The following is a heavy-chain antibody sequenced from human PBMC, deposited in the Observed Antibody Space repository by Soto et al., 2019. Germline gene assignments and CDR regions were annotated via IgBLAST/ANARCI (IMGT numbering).Heavy chain of an antibody. V-gene: IGHV3-48*01. CDR2: IIGSSSAI. D-gene: IGHD3-16*01. CDR3: ARGFTGL. Sequence: EVHLVESGGGLVQPGGSLRLSCAASGFTFSSYSMNWVRQAPGKGLEWVSYIIGSSSAIYYADSVKGRFTFSRDNAKNSLYLQMNSLRAEDTAVYYCARGFTGLWGQGTLVTVSS. J-gene: IGHJ4*02. CDR1: GFTFSSYS.